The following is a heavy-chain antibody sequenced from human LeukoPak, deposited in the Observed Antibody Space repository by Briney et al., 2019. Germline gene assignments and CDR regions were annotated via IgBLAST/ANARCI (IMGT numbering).Heavy chain of an antibody. CDR2: ISSSGSPI. Sequence: GGALRLSCAAPGFTFRDYEMNWGRQAPGKGPEWVSHISSSGSPIYYADSVKGRFTISRDNAKNSLYLQMNSLRAEDTAVYYCARSWLAVAGPEYWGQGTLVTVSS. D-gene: IGHD6-19*01. CDR1: GFTFRDYE. CDR3: ARSWLAVAGPEY. J-gene: IGHJ4*02. V-gene: IGHV3-48*03.